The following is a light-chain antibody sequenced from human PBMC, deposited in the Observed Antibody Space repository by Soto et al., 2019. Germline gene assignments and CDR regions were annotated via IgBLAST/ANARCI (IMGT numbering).Light chain of an antibody. V-gene: IGLV2-11*01. J-gene: IGLJ1*01. CDR2: DVT. CDR3: CSYAGSDTFFV. CDR1: SSDVGGYNY. Sequence: QSALTQPRSVSGSPGQSVTISCAGTSSDVGGYNYVSWFQQHPGRAPKVVIFDVTKRPSGVPDRFSGSKSGNTASLTITGLQAADDADYSCCSYAGSDTFFVFGTGTKLTVL.